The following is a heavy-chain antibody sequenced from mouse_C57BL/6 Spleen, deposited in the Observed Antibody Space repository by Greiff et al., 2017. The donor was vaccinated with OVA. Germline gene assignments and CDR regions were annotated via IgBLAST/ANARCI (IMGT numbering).Heavy chain of an antibody. Sequence: VQLKESGPGLVKPSQSLSLTCSVTGYSITSGYYWNWIRQFPGNKLEWMGYISYDGSNNYNPSLKNRITITRDTSKNQLFLKLNSVTTEDTATYYCAREDGYYDYWGQGTTLTVSS. J-gene: IGHJ2*01. CDR2: ISYDGSN. V-gene: IGHV3-6*01. D-gene: IGHD2-3*01. CDR3: AREDGYYDY. CDR1: GYSITSGYY.